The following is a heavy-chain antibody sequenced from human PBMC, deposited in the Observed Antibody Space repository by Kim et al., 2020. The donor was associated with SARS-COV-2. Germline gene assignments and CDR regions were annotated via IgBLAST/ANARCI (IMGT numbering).Heavy chain of an antibody. V-gene: IGHV1-69*04. CDR1: GGTFSSYT. CDR3: ARDQPYYDILTDDAFDI. CDR2: IIPILGIA. J-gene: IGHJ3*02. D-gene: IGHD3-9*01. Sequence: SVKVSCKASGGTFSSYTISWVRQAPGQGLEWMGRIIPILGIANYAQKFQGRVTITADKSTSTAYMELSSLRSEDTAVYYCARDQPYYDILTDDAFDIWGQGTMVTVSS.